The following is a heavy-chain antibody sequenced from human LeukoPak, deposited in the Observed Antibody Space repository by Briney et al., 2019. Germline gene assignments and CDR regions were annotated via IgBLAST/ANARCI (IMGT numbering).Heavy chain of an antibody. V-gene: IGHV3-21*01. D-gene: IGHD2-15*01. CDR2: ISTSTSYI. CDR3: ARLAVVAATEDPYYYKYGMDV. Sequence: GGSLRLSCAASGFTFNSYGMNWVRHAPGKGLEWVSSISTSTSYIYYADSVKGRFTISRDNAKNSLYLQMNSLRAEDTAVYYCARLAVVAATEDPYYYKYGMDVWGQGTTVTVSS. J-gene: IGHJ6*02. CDR1: GFTFNSYG.